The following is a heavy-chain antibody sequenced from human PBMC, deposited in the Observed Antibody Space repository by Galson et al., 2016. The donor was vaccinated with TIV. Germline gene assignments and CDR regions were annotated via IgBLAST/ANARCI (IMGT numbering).Heavy chain of an antibody. V-gene: IGHV3-23*01. CDR3: AKMDSSGFDYVRRFDI. D-gene: IGHD3-22*01. J-gene: IGHJ4*02. CDR1: GFTFSSFA. Sequence: SLRLSCAASGFTFSSFAVSWVRQAPGKGLEWVSGISAGGGRTNYADSVKGRFTISRDNPKNTLYLQMSSLRAEGTAVYFCAKMDSSGFDYVRRFDIWGQGSLVAVSS. CDR2: ISAGGGRT.